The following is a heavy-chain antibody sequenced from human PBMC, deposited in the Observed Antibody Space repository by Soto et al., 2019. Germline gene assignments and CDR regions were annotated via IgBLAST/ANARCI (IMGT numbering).Heavy chain of an antibody. CDR1: GYTFTVYY. Sequence: ASVKVSCKSSGYTFTVYYIHWVRHAPGQGLEWMGWINPNSGGTNYAQKFQGWVTMTRDTSISTAYVELSRLRSDDTAVYYCARNEVVPAAMGFDYWGQGTLVTVSS. D-gene: IGHD2-2*01. V-gene: IGHV1-2*04. J-gene: IGHJ4*02. CDR2: INPNSGGT. CDR3: ARNEVVPAAMGFDY.